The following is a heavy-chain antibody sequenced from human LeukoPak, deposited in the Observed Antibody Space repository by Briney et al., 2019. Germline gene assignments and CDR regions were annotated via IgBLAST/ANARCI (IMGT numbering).Heavy chain of an antibody. J-gene: IGHJ4*02. V-gene: IGHV3-9*02. D-gene: IGHD1-26*01. CDR1: GFTSDDYA. CDR2: ISWNSGSI. Sequence: GRSLRLSCAASGFTSDDYAMHWVRQAPGRGLEWVSGISWNSGSIGYAHSVKGRFTISRDDAKNSLSLQMNSLRAEDTAFYYCTKGRGGGTAYCFDYWGQGILVTVSP. CDR3: TKGRGGGTAYCFDY.